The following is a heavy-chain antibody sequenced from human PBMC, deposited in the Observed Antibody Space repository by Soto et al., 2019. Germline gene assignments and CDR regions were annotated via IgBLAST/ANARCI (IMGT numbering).Heavy chain of an antibody. CDR3: ARGTNYWIVVVHAPDYYGMDV. Sequence: SESLSLTCAVYVGSFSDYYWSWIRQPPGKGLEWIGEINHSGSTNYNPSLKSRVTISVDTSKNQFSLKLSSVTAADTAVYYCARGTNYWIVVVHAPDYYGMDVWGQGITVTVSS. V-gene: IGHV4-34*01. CDR1: VGSFSDYY. CDR2: INHSGST. J-gene: IGHJ6*02. D-gene: IGHD3-22*01.